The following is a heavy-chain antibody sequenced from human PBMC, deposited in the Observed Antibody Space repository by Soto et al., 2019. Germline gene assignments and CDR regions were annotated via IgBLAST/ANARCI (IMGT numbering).Heavy chain of an antibody. CDR1: GFIFSRCS. CDR3: ARDRDSSHYYYYGMDV. J-gene: IGHJ6*02. CDR2: ISSSSSI. D-gene: IGHD6-13*01. V-gene: IGHV3-21*01. Sequence: GFLRLSCAASGFIFSRCSMNWVREAPGKRLEWVSSISSSSSIYYADSVKSRFTISRDNAKNSQYLQMNSLRAEDTAVYYCARDRDSSHYYYYGMDVWGQGTTVTVSS.